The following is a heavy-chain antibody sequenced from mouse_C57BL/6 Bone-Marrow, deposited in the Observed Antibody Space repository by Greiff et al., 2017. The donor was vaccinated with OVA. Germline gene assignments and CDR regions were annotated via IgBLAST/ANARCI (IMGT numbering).Heavy chain of an antibody. CDR1: GYTFTSYW. CDR3: AGQLRLRKVFDY. V-gene: IGHV1-55*01. CDR2: IYPGSGST. J-gene: IGHJ2*01. D-gene: IGHD3-2*02. Sequence: QVQLQQPGAELVKPGASVKMSCTASGYTFTSYWITWVKQRPGQGLEWIGDIYPGSGSTNYNEKFKSKATLTVDTSSSTADMQLSSLTSEDSAVYYCAGQLRLRKVFDYWGQGTTLTVSS.